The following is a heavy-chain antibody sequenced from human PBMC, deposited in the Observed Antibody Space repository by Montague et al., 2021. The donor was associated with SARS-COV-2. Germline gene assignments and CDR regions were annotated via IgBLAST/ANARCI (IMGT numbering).Heavy chain of an antibody. CDR1: GDSVSSNSAA. D-gene: IGHD4-11*01. CDR2: TYYKSKWYN. CDR3: ARQFPVQGLRYSYYGMDV. J-gene: IGHJ6*02. Sequence: CAISGDSVSSNSAAWNWIRQSPSRGLEWLGRTYYKSKWYNDYAVSVKSRITINPDTSKNQFSLQLNSVTPEDAAVYYCARQFPVQGLRYSYYGMDVWGQGTTVTVSS. V-gene: IGHV6-1*01.